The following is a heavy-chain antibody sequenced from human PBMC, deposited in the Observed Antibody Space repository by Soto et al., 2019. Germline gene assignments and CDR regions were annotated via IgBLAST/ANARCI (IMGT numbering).Heavy chain of an antibody. D-gene: IGHD6-13*01. V-gene: IGHV3-23*01. J-gene: IGHJ5*02. Sequence: GGSLRLSCAASGFTFSSYAMSWVRQAPGKGLEWVSAISGSGGSTYYADSVKDRFTISRDNSKNTLYLQMNSLRAEDTAVYYCAKGPYAQQLSNWFDPWGQGTLVTVSS. CDR3: AKGPYAQQLSNWFDP. CDR2: ISGSGGST. CDR1: GFTFSSYA.